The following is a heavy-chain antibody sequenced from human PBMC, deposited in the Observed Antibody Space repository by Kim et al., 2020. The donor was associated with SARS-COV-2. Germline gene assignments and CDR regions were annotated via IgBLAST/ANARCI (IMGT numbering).Heavy chain of an antibody. CDR1: GDSVSSNSAT. CDR2: TYYRSKWSN. V-gene: IGHV6-1*01. D-gene: IGHD1-1*01. J-gene: IGHJ6*02. Sequence: SQTLSLTCAISGDSVSSNSATWHWIRQSPSRGLEWLGRTYYRSKWSNDYAVSVKSRITINPDTSKNQFSLQLNSVTPDDTAVYYCASRAATGAPDVWGQGTTVTVSS. CDR3: ASRAATGAPDV.